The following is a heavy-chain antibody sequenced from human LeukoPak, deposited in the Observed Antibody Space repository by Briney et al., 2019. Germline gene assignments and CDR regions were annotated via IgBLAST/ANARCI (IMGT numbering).Heavy chain of an antibody. CDR3: ATDYSAYDPPDS. V-gene: IGHV3-7*01. D-gene: IGHD5-12*01. CDR2: INRDGSEK. CDR1: GFTFSSYW. J-gene: IGHJ4*02. Sequence: GGSLRLSCVASGFTFSSYWMSWVRQAPGKGLEWVANINRDGSEKYYVDSVKGRFTISRDNAKNSLFLQMNSLRAEDTAVYYCATDYSAYDPPDSWGQGTLVTVSS.